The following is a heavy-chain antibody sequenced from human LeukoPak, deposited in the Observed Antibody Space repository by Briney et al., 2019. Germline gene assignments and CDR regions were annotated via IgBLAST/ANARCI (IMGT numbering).Heavy chain of an antibody. V-gene: IGHV4-34*01. CDR3: ARGGWYCSSTSCSQTYIDY. J-gene: IGHJ4*02. CDR2: INHSGST. Sequence: PSETLSLTCAVYGGSFSGYYWSWIRQPPGKGLEGIGEINHSGSTNYNPSLKSRVTISVDPSKNQFSLKLSSVTAADTAVYYCARGGWYCSSTSCSQTYIDYWGQGTLVTVSS. CDR1: GGSFSGYY. D-gene: IGHD2-2*01.